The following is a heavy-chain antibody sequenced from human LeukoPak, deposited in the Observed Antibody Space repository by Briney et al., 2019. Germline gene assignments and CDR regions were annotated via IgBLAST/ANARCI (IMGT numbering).Heavy chain of an antibody. CDR3: ARGASSSSAIGYYYYYMDV. CDR2: MYTSGST. V-gene: IGHV4-61*02. J-gene: IGHJ6*03. D-gene: IGHD6-6*01. CDR1: SGSISSGSYY. Sequence: PSQTLSLTCTVSSGSISSGSYYWSWIRQPAGKGLEWIGRMYTSGSTNYNPSLKSRVTISVDTSKNQFSLKRSSVTAADTAVYYCARGASSSSAIGYYYYYMDVWGKGTTVTVSS.